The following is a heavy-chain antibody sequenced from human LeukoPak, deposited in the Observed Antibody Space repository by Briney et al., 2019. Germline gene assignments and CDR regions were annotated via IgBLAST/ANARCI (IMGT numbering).Heavy chain of an antibody. CDR2: IWYDGSNK. CDR1: GFTFSSYG. D-gene: IGHD3-22*01. Sequence: PGGSLRLSCAASGFTFSSYGMHWVRQAPGKGLEWVAVIWYDGSNKYYADSVKGRFTISRDNSKNTLYLQMNSLRAEDTAVYYCAKESSGYSLGYFDYWGQGTLVTVSS. CDR3: AKESSGYSLGYFDY. V-gene: IGHV3-33*06. J-gene: IGHJ4*02.